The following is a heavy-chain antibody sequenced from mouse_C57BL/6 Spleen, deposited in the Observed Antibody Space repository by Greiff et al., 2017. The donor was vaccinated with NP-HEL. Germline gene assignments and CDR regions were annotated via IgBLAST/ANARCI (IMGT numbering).Heavy chain of an antibody. D-gene: IGHD3-2*02. V-gene: IGHV1-59*01. CDR2: IDPSDSYT. Sequence: QVQLKQPGAELVRPGTSVKLSCKASGYTFTSYWMHWVKQRPGQGLEWIGVIDPSDSYTNYNQKFKGKATLTVDTSSSTAYMQLSSLTSEDSAVYYCAREGNSGYFDYWGQGTTLTVSS. CDR3: AREGNSGYFDY. CDR1: GYTFTSYW. J-gene: IGHJ2*01.